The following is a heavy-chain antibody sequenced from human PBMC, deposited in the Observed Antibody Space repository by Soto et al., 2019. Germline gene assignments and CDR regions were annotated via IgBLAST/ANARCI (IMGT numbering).Heavy chain of an antibody. V-gene: IGHV1-18*01. CDR1: GYTFNSYG. CDR3: ARVGYEYSYGYF. D-gene: IGHD5-18*01. CDR2: ISADNGKT. Sequence: ASVKVSCKASGYTFNSYGISWVRQAPGQGLEWMGWISADNGKTNYAQKLQGRVTMTTDTSTSTTYMELRSLRSDDTAVYYCARVGYEYSYGYFWGQVTLVTVSS. J-gene: IGHJ4*02.